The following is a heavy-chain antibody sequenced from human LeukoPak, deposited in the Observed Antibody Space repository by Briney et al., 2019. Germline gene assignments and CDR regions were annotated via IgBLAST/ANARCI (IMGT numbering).Heavy chain of an antibody. J-gene: IGHJ4*02. V-gene: IGHV3-23*01. Sequence: PGGSLRVSCVASGFTFGHNAMAWVRQAPGKRLEWVSAISGSGGSTYYADSVKGRFTISRDNSKNTLYLQMNSLRAEDTAVYYCANMKESLVGATSCFFYWGQGTLVTVSS. CDR2: ISGSGGST. CDR1: GFTFGHNA. D-gene: IGHD1-26*01. CDR3: ANMKESLVGATSCFFY.